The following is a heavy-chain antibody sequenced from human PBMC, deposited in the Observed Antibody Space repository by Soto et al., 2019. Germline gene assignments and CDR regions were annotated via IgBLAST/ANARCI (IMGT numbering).Heavy chain of an antibody. D-gene: IGHD3-10*01. CDR2: INHSGST. V-gene: IGHV4-34*01. CDR3: AKYSRGSGSYLYYYYYGMDV. CDR1: GGSFSGYY. J-gene: IGHJ6*02. Sequence: SETLSLTCAVYGGSFSGYYWSWIRQPPGKGLEWIGEINHSGSTNYNPSLKSRVTISVDTSKNQFSLKLSPVTAADTAVYYCAKYSRGSGSYLYYYYYGMDVWGQGTTVTVSS.